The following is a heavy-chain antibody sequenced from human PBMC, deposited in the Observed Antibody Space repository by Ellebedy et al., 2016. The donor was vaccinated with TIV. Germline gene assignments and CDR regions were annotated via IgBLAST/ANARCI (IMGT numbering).Heavy chain of an antibody. CDR2: ISGSGGST. V-gene: IGHV3-23*01. J-gene: IGHJ4*02. Sequence: GESLKISCAASGFTFNSFGMSWVRQAPGKGLEWVSAISGSGGSTFYADSVKGRFTISRENSKNTLYLQMNSLRAEDTAVFYCAKKYGSSSPAFDYWGQGTLVTVSS. CDR1: GFTFNSFG. D-gene: IGHD6-6*01. CDR3: AKKYGSSSPAFDY.